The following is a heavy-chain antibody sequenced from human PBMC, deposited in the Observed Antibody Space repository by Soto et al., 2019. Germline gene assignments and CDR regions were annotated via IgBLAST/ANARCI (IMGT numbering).Heavy chain of an antibody. CDR2: IKSKTDGGTT. CDR3: TTESPVLLWFGEAPYYFDY. J-gene: IGHJ4*02. Sequence: EVQLVESGGGLVKPGGSLRLSCAASGFTFSNAWMSWVRQAPGKGLEWVGRIKSKTDGGTTDYAAPVKGRFTISRDDSKNTLYLQMNSLKTEDTAVYYCTTESPVLLWFGEAPYYFDYWGQGTLVTVSS. D-gene: IGHD3-10*01. V-gene: IGHV3-15*01. CDR1: GFTFSNAW.